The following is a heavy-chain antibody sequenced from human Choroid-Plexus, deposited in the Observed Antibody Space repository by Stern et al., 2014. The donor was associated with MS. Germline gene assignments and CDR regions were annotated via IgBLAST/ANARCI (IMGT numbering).Heavy chain of an antibody. Sequence: QLVQSGAEVKKPGASVKVSCKTSGYIFTGYYIHWVRQAPGQGLEWMARINPNTGGTKYAQKFQGRVTMSRDTSISTAYVEVSSLTSDDTAVYYCARDQRGITIFGVVTDYYYLGMDVWGQGTTVTVSS. J-gene: IGHJ6*02. V-gene: IGHV1-2*06. CDR3: ARDQRGITIFGVVTDYYYLGMDV. D-gene: IGHD3-3*01. CDR2: INPNTGGT. CDR1: GYIFTGYY.